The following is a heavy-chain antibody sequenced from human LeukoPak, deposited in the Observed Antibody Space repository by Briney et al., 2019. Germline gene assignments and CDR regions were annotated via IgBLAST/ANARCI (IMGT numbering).Heavy chain of an antibody. Sequence: GGSLRLSCEASGFTFASYTMSWVRQAPGQGLEWVSAISGTGIRIDYADSVKGRFTISRDNSKNTVTLQMDSLRAEDTAVYYCARAGTMAHYYYHGMDVCGQGTTVTVS. CDR2: ISGTGIRI. D-gene: IGHD1-7*01. V-gene: IGHV3-23*01. J-gene: IGHJ6*02. CDR3: ARAGTMAHYYYHGMDV. CDR1: GFTFASYT.